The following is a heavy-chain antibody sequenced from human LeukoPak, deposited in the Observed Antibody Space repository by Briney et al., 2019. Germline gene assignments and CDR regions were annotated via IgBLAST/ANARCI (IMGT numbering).Heavy chain of an antibody. Sequence: GGSLRLSCAASGFSFRRYAMHWVRQAPGKGLEWVAVIWSDGSNKFYADSVEGRFTISRDNSQNTLYLEMNSLRVEDTAFYYCARDVSYGPDSWGQGTLVTVSS. D-gene: IGHD3-16*01. CDR1: GFSFRRYA. V-gene: IGHV3-33*01. J-gene: IGHJ4*02. CDR2: IWSDGSNK. CDR3: ARDVSYGPDS.